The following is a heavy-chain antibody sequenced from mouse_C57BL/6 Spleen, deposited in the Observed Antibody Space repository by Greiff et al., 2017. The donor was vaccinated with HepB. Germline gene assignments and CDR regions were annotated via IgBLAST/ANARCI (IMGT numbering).Heavy chain of an antibody. J-gene: IGHJ4*01. CDR1: GYTFTSYW. CDR2: IYPGNSDT. CDR3: STVVAPYYYAMDY. D-gene: IGHD1-1*01. V-gene: IGHV1-5*01. Sequence: EVKLVESGTVLARPGASVKMSCKTSGYTFTSYWMHWVKQRPGQGLEWIGAIYPGNSDTSYNQKFKGKAKLTAVTSASTAYMELSSLTNEDSAVYYCSTVVAPYYYAMDYWGQGTSVTVSS.